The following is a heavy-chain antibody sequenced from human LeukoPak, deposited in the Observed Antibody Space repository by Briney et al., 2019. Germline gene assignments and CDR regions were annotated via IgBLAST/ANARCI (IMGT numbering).Heavy chain of an antibody. V-gene: IGHV4-4*07. Sequence: SETLSLTCSVSGDSISYFYWSWIRQAAGKGLEWIGRTSSSGNTDYNASLKSRVTMSVDTSKNQFSLKLSSVTAADTAVYYCAGAPGPRDYDIFPRWFDPWGQGTLVTVSS. J-gene: IGHJ5*02. CDR1: GDSISYFY. CDR3: AGAPGPRDYDIFPRWFDP. D-gene: IGHD3-9*01. CDR2: TSSSGNT.